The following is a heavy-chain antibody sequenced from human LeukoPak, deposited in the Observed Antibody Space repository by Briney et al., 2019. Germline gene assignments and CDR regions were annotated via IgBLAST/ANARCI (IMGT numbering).Heavy chain of an antibody. CDR1: GFTFSSYE. CDR3: ARGSFLITFGGFIG. D-gene: IGHD3-16*02. V-gene: IGHV3-48*03. CDR2: ISSSGSPI. Sequence: ETGGSLRLSCAASGFTFSSYEMNWVRQAPGKGLEWVSYISSSGSPIYYADSVRGRFTISRDNAKNSLFLQMNSLRAEDTAVYYCARGSFLITFGGFIGWGQGTLVTVSS. J-gene: IGHJ4*02.